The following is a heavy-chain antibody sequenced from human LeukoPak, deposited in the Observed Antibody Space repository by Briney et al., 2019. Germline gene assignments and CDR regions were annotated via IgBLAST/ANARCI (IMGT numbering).Heavy chain of an antibody. J-gene: IGHJ4*02. V-gene: IGHV4-34*01. D-gene: IGHD3-3*02. Sequence: GSLRLSCAASGFTFTGHWMAWVRQPPGKGLEWIGEIDHSGSTNYNPSLKRRVTISVDTSKNQFSLDLSSVTAADTAVYYCASSNHFWSGYYLLDYWSQGTLVTVSS. CDR1: GFTFTGHW. CDR2: IDHSGST. CDR3: ASSNHFWSGYYLLDY.